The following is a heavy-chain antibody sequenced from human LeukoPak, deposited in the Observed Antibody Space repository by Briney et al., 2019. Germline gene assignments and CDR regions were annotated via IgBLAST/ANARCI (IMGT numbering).Heavy chain of an antibody. CDR1: GFTFSSYA. CDR2: ISGSGDFA. CDR3: AKEHSSGWSRNAFDI. D-gene: IGHD6-19*01. Sequence: HSGGTLRLSCAASGFTFSSYAMSWVRQAPGKGLEWVSAISGSGDFAYYADSVKGRFTISRDNSKNTLYLQMNSLRAEDTAVYYCAKEHSSGWSRNAFDIWGQGTMVTVSS. J-gene: IGHJ3*02. V-gene: IGHV3-23*01.